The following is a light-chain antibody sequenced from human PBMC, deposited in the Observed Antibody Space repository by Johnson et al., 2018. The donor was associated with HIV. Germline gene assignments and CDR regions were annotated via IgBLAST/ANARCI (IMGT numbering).Light chain of an antibody. CDR1: SSNIGNNY. CDR2: DNN. CDR3: GTWDSSLSAGV. Sequence: QSLLTQPPSVSAAPGQKVTISCSGSSSNIGNNYVSWYQQLPGTAPRLLIYDNNKRPSGIPDRFSGSKSGTSPTLGITGLQTGDEADYYCGTWDSSLSAGVFGTGTKVTVL. J-gene: IGLJ1*01. V-gene: IGLV1-51*01.